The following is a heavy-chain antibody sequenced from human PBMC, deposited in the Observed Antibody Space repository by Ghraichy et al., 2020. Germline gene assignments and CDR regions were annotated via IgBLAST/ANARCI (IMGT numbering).Heavy chain of an antibody. CDR2: IYHSGST. CDR1: GYSISSGYY. J-gene: IGHJ4*02. Sequence: SETLSLTCAVSGYSISSGYYWGWIRQPPGKGLEWIGSIYHSGSTYYNPSLKSRVTISVDTSKNQFSLKLSSVTAADTAVYYCARELKTYGDIDYWGQGTLVTVSS. V-gene: IGHV4-38-2*02. CDR3: ARELKTYGDIDY. D-gene: IGHD4-17*01.